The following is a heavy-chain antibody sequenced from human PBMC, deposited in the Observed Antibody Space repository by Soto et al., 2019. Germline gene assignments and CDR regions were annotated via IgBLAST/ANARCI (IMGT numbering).Heavy chain of an antibody. CDR1: GYTFSSYV. CDR3: ATSMIATNDY. D-gene: IGHD3-22*01. J-gene: IGHJ4*02. V-gene: IGHV1-18*01. CDR2: ISAYNGNT. Sequence: ASVKVSCKASGYTFSSYVISWVRQAPGQGLEWMGWISAYNGNTNYAQKLQGRVTMTTDTSTSTAYMELRSLRSDDTAVYYCATSMIATNDYWGQGTLVTVSS.